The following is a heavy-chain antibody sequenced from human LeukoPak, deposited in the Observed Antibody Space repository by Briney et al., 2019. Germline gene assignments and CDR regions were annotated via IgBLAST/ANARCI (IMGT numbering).Heavy chain of an antibody. V-gene: IGHV4-4*07. CDR3: ASGLPGGYCSSTSCPDY. Sequence: SETLSLTCTVSGDSITSHYWSWIRQPAGKGLEWIGRIHTSGSTNYNPSLKSRVTISVDTSKNQFSLKLSSVTAADTAVYYCASGLPGGYCSSTSCPDYWGQGTLVTVSS. J-gene: IGHJ4*02. D-gene: IGHD2-2*01. CDR2: IHTSGST. CDR1: GDSITSHY.